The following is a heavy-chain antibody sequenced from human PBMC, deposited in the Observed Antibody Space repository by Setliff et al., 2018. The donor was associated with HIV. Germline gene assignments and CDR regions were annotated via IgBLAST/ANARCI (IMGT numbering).Heavy chain of an antibody. CDR2: INHSGST. CDR1: GGSFSGYY. D-gene: IGHD3-9*01. J-gene: IGHJ3*02. Sequence: SETLSLTCAVYGGSFSGYYWSWIRQPPGKGLEWVGEINHSGSTNYSPSLKSRVTISVDTSKNQFSLSMRSMTAADTAFYYCARVPDYFDILSGWRQNASDIWGQGTMVTVSS. CDR3: ARVPDYFDILSGWRQNASDI. V-gene: IGHV4-34*01.